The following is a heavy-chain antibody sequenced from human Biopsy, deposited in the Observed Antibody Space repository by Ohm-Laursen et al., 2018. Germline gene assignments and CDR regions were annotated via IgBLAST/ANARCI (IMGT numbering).Heavy chain of an antibody. CDR3: VRGRSMDV. J-gene: IGHJ6*02. Sequence: SLRLSCAASGFTFSSSWMTWVHQAPGKGLEWVAMIKQDGSEDYYVDSVEGRFTISRDNAQKSLDLQLNSLRAEDTAVYYCVRGRSMDVWGQGTTVTVSS. CDR1: GFTFSSSW. V-gene: IGHV3-7*01. CDR2: IKQDGSED.